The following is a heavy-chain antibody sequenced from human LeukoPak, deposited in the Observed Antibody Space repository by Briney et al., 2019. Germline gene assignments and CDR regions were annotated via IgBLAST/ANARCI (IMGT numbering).Heavy chain of an antibody. J-gene: IGHJ5*02. Sequence: PGGSLRLSCAASGFTFSSYWMHWVRQAPGKGLEWVAVIFHDGSNKYYADSVKGRITISRDNSKNTLYLQMNSLRAEDTAVYYCARDIRENSGSSGSLGNWFDPWGQGTMVTVSS. D-gene: IGHD5-12*01. V-gene: IGHV3-33*08. CDR2: IFHDGSNK. CDR1: GFTFSSYW. CDR3: ARDIRENSGSSGSLGNWFDP.